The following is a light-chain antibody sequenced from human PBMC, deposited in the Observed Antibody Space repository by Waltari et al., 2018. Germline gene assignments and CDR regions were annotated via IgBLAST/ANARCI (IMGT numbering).Light chain of an antibody. CDR1: GSDVGGYNY. CDR2: EVS. J-gene: IGLJ1*01. V-gene: IGLV2-8*01. Sequence: QSALTQPPSASGSRGQSVTISCTGTGSDVGGYNYVSWYQQHPGKAPKLMIYEVSKRPSGVPDRFSGSKSGNTASLTVSGLQSEDEADYYCSSYAGSFPYVFGTGTKVTVL. CDR3: SSYAGSFPYV.